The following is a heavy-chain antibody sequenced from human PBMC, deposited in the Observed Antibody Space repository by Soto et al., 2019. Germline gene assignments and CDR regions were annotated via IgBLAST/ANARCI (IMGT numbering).Heavy chain of an antibody. D-gene: IGHD3-10*01. J-gene: IGHJ4*02. CDR3: ARHYGSGKIDN. CDR2: IWYDGSDQ. Sequence: QVHLVESGGGVVQPGRSLRLSCEASGYSFRTHGMHWVRQAPGKGLEWVAVIWYDGSDQYYVDSVKGRFTISRDNTKNPLYLQMTGLRVEDTAMYYCARHYGSGKIDNWGQGTLVTVSS. CDR1: GYSFRTHG. V-gene: IGHV3-33*01.